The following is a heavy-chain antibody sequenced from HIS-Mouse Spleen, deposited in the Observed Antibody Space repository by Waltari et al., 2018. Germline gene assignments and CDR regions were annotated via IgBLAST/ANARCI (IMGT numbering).Heavy chain of an antibody. Sequence: QLQLQESGPGLVKPSATLSLTCTVSAGSTRSSTYYCGWIRHPPGKGLEWIGSIYYSGSTYYNPSLKSRVTISVDTSKNQFSLKLSSVTAADTAVYYCAREIPYSSSWYDWYFDLWGRGTLVTVSS. D-gene: IGHD6-13*01. CDR3: AREIPYSSSWYDWYFDL. CDR1: AGSTRSSTYY. J-gene: IGHJ2*01. V-gene: IGHV4-39*07. CDR2: IYYSGST.